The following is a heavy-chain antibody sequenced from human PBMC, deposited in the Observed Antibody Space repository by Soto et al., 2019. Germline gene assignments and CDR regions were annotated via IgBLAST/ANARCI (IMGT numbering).Heavy chain of an antibody. CDR2: ISYDGSHK. CDR3: AKVMHYYDSSGYSFEY. V-gene: IGHV3-30*18. D-gene: IGHD3-22*01. J-gene: IGHJ4*02. CDR1: GFTFSSSG. Sequence: QVQLVESGGGVVQPGRSLRLSCAASGFTFSSSGMHWVRQAPGKGLEWVAGISYDGSHKYFAGSVKGRFTISRDNSKNPLYVQMNSLRAEDTAVYYCAKVMHYYDSSGYSFEYWGQGTLVTVSS.